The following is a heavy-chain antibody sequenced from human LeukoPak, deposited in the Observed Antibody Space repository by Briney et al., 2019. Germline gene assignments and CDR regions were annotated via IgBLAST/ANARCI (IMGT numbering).Heavy chain of an antibody. CDR3: AKDLVLRYFDWAFDY. D-gene: IGHD3-9*01. CDR2: ISYDGSNK. J-gene: IGHJ4*02. V-gene: IGHV3-30*18. Sequence: GGSLRLSCAASGFTFSSYGMHWVRQAPGKGLEWVAVISYDGSNKYYADSVKGRFTISRDNSKNTLYQQMNSLRAEDTAVYYCAKDLVLRYFDWAFDYWGQGTLVTVSS. CDR1: GFTFSSYG.